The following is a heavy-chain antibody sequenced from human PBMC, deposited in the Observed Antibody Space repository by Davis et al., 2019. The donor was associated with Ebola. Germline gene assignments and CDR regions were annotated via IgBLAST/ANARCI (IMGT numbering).Heavy chain of an antibody. Sequence: MPGGSLRLSCAVSGGSISSSNWWSWVRQPPGKGLEWIGEIYHSGSTNYNPSLKSRVTISVDTSKNQFSLKLSSVTAADTAVYYCARGGGYGGYGMDVWGQGTTVTVSS. V-gene: IGHV4-4*02. CDR2: IYHSGST. D-gene: IGHD5-12*01. J-gene: IGHJ6*02. CDR3: ARGGGYGGYGMDV. CDR1: GGSISSSNW.